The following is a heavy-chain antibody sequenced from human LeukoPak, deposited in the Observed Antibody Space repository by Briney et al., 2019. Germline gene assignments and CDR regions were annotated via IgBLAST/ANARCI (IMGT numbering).Heavy chain of an antibody. D-gene: IGHD3-9*01. J-gene: IGHJ4*02. CDR1: GFTFSSYA. V-gene: IGHV3-23*01. Sequence: GGSLRLSCAASGFTFSSYAMSWVRQSPGKGLEWVSVISGGGGSTYYADSVKGRFTISRDNSKNTLYLQMNSLRADDTAVYYCAKFYDISTGYSDYWGQGTLVTVSS. CDR3: AKFYDISTGYSDY. CDR2: ISGGGGST.